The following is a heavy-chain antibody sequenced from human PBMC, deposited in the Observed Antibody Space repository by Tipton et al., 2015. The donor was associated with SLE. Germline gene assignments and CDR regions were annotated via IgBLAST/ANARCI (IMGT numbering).Heavy chain of an antibody. CDR1: GGSIRSHY. CDR2: IYYSGST. D-gene: IGHD3-3*01. V-gene: IGHV4-59*11. Sequence: TLSLTCTVSGGSIRSHYWSWIRQPPGKGLEWLGYIYYSGSTYYNPSLKSRVTISVDTSKNQFSLKLRFVTAADTAVYYCAALPTAIFGVVIDLDDMDAWGQGTMVTVSS. J-gene: IGHJ3*01. CDR3: AALPTAIFGVVIDLDDMDA.